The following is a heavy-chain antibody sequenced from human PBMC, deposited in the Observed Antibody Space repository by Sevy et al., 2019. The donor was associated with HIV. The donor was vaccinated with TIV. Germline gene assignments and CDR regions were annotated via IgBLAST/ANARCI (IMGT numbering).Heavy chain of an antibody. CDR1: GFTFSTYA. D-gene: IGHD3-22*01. Sequence: GGSQRLSCTASGFTFSTYAMYWVRQAPGKGLEWVAVISDDRNNKDYADSVKGRFTVSRDNSKNALYLQMYSLRAEDTAVYYCASHYYDTTGYYYPLDYWGQGTLVTVSS. J-gene: IGHJ4*02. CDR3: ASHYYDTTGYYYPLDY. V-gene: IGHV3-30*04. CDR2: ISDDRNNK.